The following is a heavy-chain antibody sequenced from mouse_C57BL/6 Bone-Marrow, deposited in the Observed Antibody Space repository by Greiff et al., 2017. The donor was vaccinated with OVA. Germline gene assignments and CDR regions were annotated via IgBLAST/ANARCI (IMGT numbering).Heavy chain of an antibody. J-gene: IGHJ3*01. D-gene: IGHD1-1*01. CDR2: IWGDGST. Sequence: VKLMESGPGLVAPSQCLSITCTVSGFSFTSYGVSWVRQPPGKGLEWLGVIWGDGSTNNHSALISRLSISKDNAKSQGFLELNSLQTDDTATYYCAKFCVDYVWFAYWGQGTLVTVSA. CDR3: AKFCVDYVWFAY. CDR1: GFSFTSYG. V-gene: IGHV2-3*01.